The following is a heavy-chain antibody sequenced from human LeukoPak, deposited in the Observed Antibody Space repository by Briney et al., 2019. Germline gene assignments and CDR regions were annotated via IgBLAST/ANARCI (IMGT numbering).Heavy chain of an antibody. J-gene: IGHJ4*02. CDR3: AREGAGGLDTDTFDY. CDR2: IYTSGST. D-gene: IGHD5-18*01. CDR1: GGSISSGSYY. V-gene: IGHV4-61*02. Sequence: SQTLSLTCTVSGGSISSGSYYWRWIRQPAGKGLEWIGRIYTSGSTNYNPSLKSRLTISVDTSKNQFSLKLSSVTAADTAVYYCAREGAGGLDTDTFDYWGQGTLVTVSS.